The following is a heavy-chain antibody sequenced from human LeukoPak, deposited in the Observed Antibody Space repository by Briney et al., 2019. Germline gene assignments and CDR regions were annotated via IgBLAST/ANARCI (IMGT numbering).Heavy chain of an antibody. CDR1: GYTFTNYD. V-gene: IGHV1-8*01. D-gene: IGHD2-21*01. J-gene: IGHJ4*02. Sequence: ASVKVSCKASGYTFTNYDINWVRQAAGQGLEWMGWMNPDSGDTDYAQKFQGRVTTTRDTSISTAYMELSSLGSEDTAIYYCARGSVAMLFWGQGTPVTVSS. CDR3: ARGSVAMLF. CDR2: MNPDSGDT.